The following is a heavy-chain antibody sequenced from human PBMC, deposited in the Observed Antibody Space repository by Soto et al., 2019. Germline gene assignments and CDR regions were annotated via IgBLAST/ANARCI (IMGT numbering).Heavy chain of an antibody. D-gene: IGHD6-19*01. CDR3: ATSSGYFNYFDD. V-gene: IGHV3-30-3*01. J-gene: IGHJ4*02. Sequence: QLHLVESGGGVVRPGESLRLSCVDSGFPFRPYPMHWVRQAPGKGLEWVALISYDGSSEAYGESVRDRFTVSRDNSKNTRYLQLNSLRPEDTAVYYCATSSGYFNYFDDWGQGTLVTVSS. CDR1: GFPFRPYP. CDR2: ISYDGSSE.